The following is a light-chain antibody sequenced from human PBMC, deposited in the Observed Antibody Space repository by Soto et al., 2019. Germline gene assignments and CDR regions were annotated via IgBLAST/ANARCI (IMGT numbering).Light chain of an antibody. CDR2: INE. V-gene: IGLV1-44*01. J-gene: IGLJ3*02. Sequence: QSVLTQPPSASGTPGQRVTISCSGSNSNIGSNSVNWYQHLPGAAPKLLICINEQRPSGVPDRFSGSKSGISASLAISGLKSEDEADYYCAAWDDSLSGWVFGGGTKLTVL. CDR3: AAWDDSLSGWV. CDR1: NSNIGSNS.